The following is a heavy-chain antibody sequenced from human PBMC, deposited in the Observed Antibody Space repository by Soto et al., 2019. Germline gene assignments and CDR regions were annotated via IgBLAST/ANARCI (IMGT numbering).Heavy chain of an antibody. CDR3: ASNGFGATYYYGMDV. CDR2: IIPIFGTA. D-gene: IGHD3-10*01. V-gene: IGHV1-69*12. J-gene: IGHJ6*02. Sequence: QVQLVQSGAEVKKPGSSVKVSCKASGGTFSSYAINWVRQAPGQGLEWMGGIIPIFGTADYAQKFQGRVTITADESTSTAYMELSSLRSEDTAVYYCASNGFGATYYYGMDVWGQGTTVTVSS. CDR1: GGTFSSYA.